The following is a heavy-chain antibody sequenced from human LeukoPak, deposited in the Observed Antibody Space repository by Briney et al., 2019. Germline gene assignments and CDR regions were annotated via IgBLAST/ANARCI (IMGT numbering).Heavy chain of an antibody. CDR3: ARQRYCSSTSCSLGNYYFDY. Sequence: SSETLSLTCTVSGGSISSYYWSWIRQPPGQGLEWIGYIYYSGSTNYNPSLKSRVTISVDTSKNQFPLKLSSVTAADTAVYYCARQRYCSSTSCSLGNYYFDYWGQGTLVTVSS. CDR2: IYYSGST. CDR1: GGSISSYY. D-gene: IGHD2-2*01. V-gene: IGHV4-59*08. J-gene: IGHJ4*02.